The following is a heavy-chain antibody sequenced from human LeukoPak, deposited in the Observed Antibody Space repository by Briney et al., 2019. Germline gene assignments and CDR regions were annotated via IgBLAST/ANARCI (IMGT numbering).Heavy chain of an antibody. V-gene: IGHV1-69*13. Sequence: VASVKVSCKASRGTFSSYTISWVRQAPGQGLEWMGGIIPIFGTANYAQKFQVKVTITADESTSTAYMELRSLRSEDTAVYYCARGTPKLEYCSSTRCLFYWGQGTLVTVSS. CDR2: IIPIFGTA. J-gene: IGHJ4*02. D-gene: IGHD2-2*01. CDR3: ARGTPKLEYCSSTRCLFY. CDR1: RGTFSSYT.